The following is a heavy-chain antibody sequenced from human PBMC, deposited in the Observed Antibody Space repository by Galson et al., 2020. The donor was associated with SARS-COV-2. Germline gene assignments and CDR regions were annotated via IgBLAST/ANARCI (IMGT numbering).Heavy chain of an antibody. J-gene: IGHJ4*02. CDR1: GFSFSSYA. CDR2: ISGSGGRT. CDR3: TKTGGHGSS. D-gene: IGHD6-13*01. Sequence: GGSLRLSCAASGFSFSSYAMSWVRQAPGKGLEWVSAISGSGGRTYYADSVKGRFTISRDNSKNTVYLQMNSLRGEDTASYYCTKTGGHGSSWGQGTLVTVSS. V-gene: IGHV3-23*01.